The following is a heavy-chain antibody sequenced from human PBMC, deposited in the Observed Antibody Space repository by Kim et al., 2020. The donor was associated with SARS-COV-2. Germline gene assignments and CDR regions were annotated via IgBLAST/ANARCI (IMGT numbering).Heavy chain of an antibody. CDR3: ARGRHYGSGSSFDY. CDR1: GYTFTGYY. D-gene: IGHD3-10*01. J-gene: IGHJ4*02. V-gene: IGHV1-2*04. CDR2: INPNSGGT. Sequence: ASVKVSCKASGYTFTGYYMHWVRQAPGQGLEWMGWINPNSGGTNYAQKFQGWVTMTRDTSISTAYMELSRLRSDDTAVYYCARGRHYGSGSSFDYWGQGTLVTVSS.